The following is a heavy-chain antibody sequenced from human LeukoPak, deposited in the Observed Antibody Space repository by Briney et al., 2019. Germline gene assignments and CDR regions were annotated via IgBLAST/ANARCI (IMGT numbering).Heavy chain of an antibody. CDR1: RGSISSGSYY. D-gene: IGHD1-1*01. V-gene: IGHV4-61*02. Sequence: PSETLSLTCTVSRGSISSGSYYWSWIRQPAGKGLEWIGRIYTSGSTNYNPSLKSRVTISVDTSKNQFSLKLSSVTAADTAVYYCARDSGDQYYSDYWGQGTLVTVSS. J-gene: IGHJ4*02. CDR2: IYTSGST. CDR3: ARDSGDQYYSDY.